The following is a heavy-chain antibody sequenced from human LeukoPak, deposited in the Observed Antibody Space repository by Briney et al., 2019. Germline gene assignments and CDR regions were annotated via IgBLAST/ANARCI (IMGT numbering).Heavy chain of an antibody. CDR2: IYYSGST. CDR1: GGSINNYY. V-gene: IGHV4-59*08. Sequence: SETLSLTCTVSGGSINNYYWSWIRQPPGKGLEWIAYIYYSGSTNYNPSLKSRVTISVDTSKNQFSLKLSSVTAADTAVYYCARQEGKYYDILTGYSPGGWFDPWGQGTLVTVSS. D-gene: IGHD3-9*01. J-gene: IGHJ5*02. CDR3: ARQEGKYYDILTGYSPGGWFDP.